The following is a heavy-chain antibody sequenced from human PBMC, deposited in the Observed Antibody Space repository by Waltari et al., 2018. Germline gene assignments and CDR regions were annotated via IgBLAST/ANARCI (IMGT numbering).Heavy chain of an antibody. CDR2: MNPNSGNT. CDR1: GYTFTSCD. J-gene: IGHJ4*02. D-gene: IGHD1-26*01. Sequence: QVQLVQSGAEVKTPGASVQVSCEASGYTFTSCDIPWVRQATGQGLEWMGWMNPNSGNTGYAQKFQSRVTMTRNTSISTAYMELSSLRSEDTAVYYCARSSGSHKADWDYWGQGTLVTVSS. CDR3: ARSSGSHKADWDY. V-gene: IGHV1-8*02.